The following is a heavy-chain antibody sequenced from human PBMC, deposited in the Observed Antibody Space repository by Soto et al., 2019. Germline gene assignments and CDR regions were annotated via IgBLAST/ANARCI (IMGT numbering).Heavy chain of an antibody. CDR2: ISGSGDGT. CDR1: GFTVNSHA. Sequence: EVQLLESGGGVVQRGGSLRLSCAASGFTVNSHAMSWVRQAPGKGLEWVASISGSGDGTYYGDSVKGRFTISRDSSSSTLYLQMNNLRGEDTAVYFCTKSRRGILMVYGFGGMDVWGQGTTVNVSS. J-gene: IGHJ6*02. CDR3: TKSRRGILMVYGFGGMDV. D-gene: IGHD2-8*01. V-gene: IGHV3-23*01.